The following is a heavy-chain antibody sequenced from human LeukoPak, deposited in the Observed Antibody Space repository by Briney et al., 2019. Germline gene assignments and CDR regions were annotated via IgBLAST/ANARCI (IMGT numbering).Heavy chain of an antibody. D-gene: IGHD6-19*01. Sequence: TGGSLRLSCAASGFTVSSNYMSWVRQAPGKGLEWAANINQEGSEKYYVDSVKGRFTISRDNAKNSLYLQMNSLRAEDTAVYYCVRRHSTGSEWGQGTLVTVSS. CDR2: INQEGSEK. V-gene: IGHV3-7*01. CDR3: VRRHSTGSE. CDR1: GFTVSSNY. J-gene: IGHJ4*02.